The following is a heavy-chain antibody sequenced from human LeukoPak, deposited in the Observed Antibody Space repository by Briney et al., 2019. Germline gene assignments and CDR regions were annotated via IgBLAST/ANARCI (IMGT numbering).Heavy chain of an antibody. V-gene: IGHV3-23*01. D-gene: IGHD6-25*01. Sequence: GGSLRLPCAASGFTFSSYAMSWVRQAPGKGLEWVSAISGSGGSTYYADSVKGRFTIPRDNSKNTLYLQMNSLRAEDTAIYYCAAARHAPYYYYMDVWGKGTTVTVSS. CDR3: AAARHAPYYYYMDV. CDR1: GFTFSSYA. J-gene: IGHJ6*03. CDR2: ISGSGGST.